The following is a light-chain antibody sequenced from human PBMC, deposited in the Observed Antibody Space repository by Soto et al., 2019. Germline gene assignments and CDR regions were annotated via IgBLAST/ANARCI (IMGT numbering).Light chain of an antibody. J-gene: IGKJ1*01. CDR3: QEYNDRPRT. CDR1: RSVDTD. CDR2: ATS. Sequence: EILMSHSAATLSVYPGDSATLSCRASRSVDTDLAWYQQKPGQAPRLPVFATSARATGVPARFSGSGSGTEFTLTISSLQSEDFAVYYCQEYNDRPRTFGQGTMV. V-gene: IGKV3-15*01.